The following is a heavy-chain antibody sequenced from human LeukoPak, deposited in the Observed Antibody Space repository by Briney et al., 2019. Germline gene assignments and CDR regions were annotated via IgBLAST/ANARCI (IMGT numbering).Heavy chain of an antibody. CDR1: GESISTYS. D-gene: IGHD3-22*01. CDR2: INTSGSI. J-gene: IGHJ2*01. CDR3: ARDSRGTAPWYFDV. V-gene: IGHV4-4*07. Sequence: SETLSLTCTVSGFVSGESISTYSWSWFRQPAGKGLEWLGRINTSGSINYNPSLKSRVTISEDKSNNQLSLKLSSVTAADTAVYYCARDSRGTAPWYFDVWGRGTLVTVSS.